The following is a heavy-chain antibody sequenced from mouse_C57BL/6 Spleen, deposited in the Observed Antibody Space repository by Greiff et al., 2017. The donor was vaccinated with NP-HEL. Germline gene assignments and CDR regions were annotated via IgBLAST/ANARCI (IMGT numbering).Heavy chain of an antibody. CDR2: ISSGSSTI. V-gene: IGHV5-17*01. Sequence: EVQWVESGGGLVKPGGSLKLSCAASGFTFSDYGMHWVRQAPEKGLEWVAYISSGSSTIYYADTVKGRFTISRDNAKNTLFLQMTSLRSEDTAMYYCARPYYYGSSYEGYFDVWGTGTTVTVSS. J-gene: IGHJ1*03. CDR3: ARPYYYGSSYEGYFDV. CDR1: GFTFSDYG. D-gene: IGHD1-1*01.